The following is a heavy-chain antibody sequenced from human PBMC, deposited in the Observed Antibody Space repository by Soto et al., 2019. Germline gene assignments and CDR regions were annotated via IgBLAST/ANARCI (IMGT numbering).Heavy chain of an antibody. CDR1: GGTFNTYA. Sequence: QVQLVQSGAEVKKPGSSVKVCCKASGGTFNTYAMTWVRQAPGQGLEWMGGIIPIFGTTSYAQNIQERVTITADESTSTVYMELRSLKSEDTAVYYCARAVISAPYFYYGMAVWGHATTVTVSS. CDR2: IIPIFGTT. CDR3: ARAVISAPYFYYGMAV. D-gene: IGHD3-10*01. V-gene: IGHV1-69*01. J-gene: IGHJ6*02.